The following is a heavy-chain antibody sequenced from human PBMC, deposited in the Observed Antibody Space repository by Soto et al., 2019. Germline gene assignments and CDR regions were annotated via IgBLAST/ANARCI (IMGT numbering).Heavy chain of an antibody. D-gene: IGHD3-10*01. CDR3: ARGKWFGELFLDY. CDR2: IYSGGST. CDR1: GFTVSSNY. V-gene: IGHV3-53*02. Sequence: VQLVETGGGLIQPGGSLRLSCAASGFTVSSNYMSWVRQAPGKGLEWVSVIYSGGSTYYADSVKGRFTISRDNSKNTLYLQMNSLRAEDTAVYYCARGKWFGELFLDYWGQGTLVTVSS. J-gene: IGHJ4*02.